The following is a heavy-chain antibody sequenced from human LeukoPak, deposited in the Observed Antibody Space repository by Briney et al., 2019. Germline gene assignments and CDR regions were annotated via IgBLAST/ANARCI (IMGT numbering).Heavy chain of an antibody. D-gene: IGHD3-3*01. CDR1: GGSISSGGYY. Sequence: SETLSLTCTVSGGSISSGGYYWSWIRQHPGKGLEWIGYIYYSGSTYYNPSLKSRVTISVDTSKNQFSLKLSSVTAADTAVYYCARDEGFNDFWSGGSYYYMDVWGKGTTVTVSS. CDR2: IYYSGST. V-gene: IGHV4-31*03. J-gene: IGHJ6*03. CDR3: ARDEGFNDFWSGGSYYYMDV.